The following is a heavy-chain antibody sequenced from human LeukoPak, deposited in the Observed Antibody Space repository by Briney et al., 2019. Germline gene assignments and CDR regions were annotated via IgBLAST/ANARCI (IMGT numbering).Heavy chain of an antibody. Sequence: GGSLRLSCAASGFTFSSFGMHWVRQAPGKGLEWVAFIRYDGSNKYYPDSVKGRFTISRDSAKNSLYLQMNSLRAEDTAVYYCARGTTGTTDFDYWGQGTLVTVSS. CDR2: IRYDGSNK. V-gene: IGHV3-30*02. CDR1: GFTFSSFG. CDR3: ARGTTGTTDFDY. J-gene: IGHJ4*02. D-gene: IGHD1-1*01.